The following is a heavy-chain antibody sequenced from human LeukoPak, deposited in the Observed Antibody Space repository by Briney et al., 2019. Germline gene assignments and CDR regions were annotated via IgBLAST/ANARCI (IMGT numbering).Heavy chain of an antibody. Sequence: ASVKVSCKASGYTFTGYYMHWVRQAPGQGLEWMGWINPNSGGTNYAQKFQGRVTMTRYTSISTAYMELSRLRSDDTAVYYCARDGDYSAGYFDLWGRGTLVTVSS. D-gene: IGHD4-17*01. V-gene: IGHV1-2*02. J-gene: IGHJ2*01. CDR3: ARDGDYSAGYFDL. CDR2: INPNSGGT. CDR1: GYTFTGYY.